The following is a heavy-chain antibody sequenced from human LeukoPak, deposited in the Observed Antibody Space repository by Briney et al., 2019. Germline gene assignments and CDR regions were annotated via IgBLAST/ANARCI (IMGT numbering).Heavy chain of an antibody. D-gene: IGHD3-22*01. V-gene: IGHV3-21*01. CDR1: GFTFSSYN. J-gene: IGHJ4*02. Sequence: GGSLRLSCAASGFTFSSYNMNWVRQAPGKGLEWVSSISSSSSCIYYADSVKGRFTISRDNAKNSLYLQMNSLRAEDTAVYYCARGPLYYYDNSGRSDYWGQGTLVTVSS. CDR2: ISSSSSCI. CDR3: ARGPLYYYDNSGRSDY.